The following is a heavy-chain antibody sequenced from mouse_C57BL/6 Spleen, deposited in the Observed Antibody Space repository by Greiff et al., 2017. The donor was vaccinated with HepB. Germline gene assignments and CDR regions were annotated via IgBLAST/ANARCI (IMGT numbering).Heavy chain of an antibody. J-gene: IGHJ1*03. CDR1: GYSITSGYY. Sequence: VQLKESGPGLVKPSQSLSLTCSVTGYSITSGYYWNWIRQFPGNKLEWMGYISYDGSNNYNPSLKNRISITRDTSKNQFFLKLNSVTTEDTATYYCARFYYGNYDLYFDVWGTGTTVTVSS. CDR2: ISYDGSN. CDR3: ARFYYGNYDLYFDV. V-gene: IGHV3-6*01. D-gene: IGHD2-1*01.